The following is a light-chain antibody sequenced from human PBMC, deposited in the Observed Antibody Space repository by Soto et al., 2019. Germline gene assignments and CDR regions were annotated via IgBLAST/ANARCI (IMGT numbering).Light chain of an antibody. J-gene: IGKJ5*01. CDR2: DTS. CDR1: QSVSIK. CDR3: QQYNNWPPIT. Sequence: EIVMTHSPATLSVSPGEGATLSPRASQSVSIKLAWYQQKLGQAPRLLIYDTSTRATGIPARFSGSGSGTEFTLTISSLQSEDFAVYYCQQYNNWPPITFGQGTRLEI. V-gene: IGKV3-15*01.